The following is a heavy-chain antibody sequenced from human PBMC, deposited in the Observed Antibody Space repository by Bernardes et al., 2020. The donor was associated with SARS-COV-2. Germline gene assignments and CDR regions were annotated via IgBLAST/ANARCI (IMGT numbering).Heavy chain of an antibody. CDR2: VYHIGST. J-gene: IGHJ4*02. CDR1: GGSISSSY. Sequence: SETLSLTCTVSGGSISSSYWTWIRQPPGKGLEWIGYVYHIGSTSYNPSLKSRVTISRDTSNDQFSLKLSSVTAADTALYYCARDPGLFFTGSFDSWGQGTLVTVSS. CDR3: ARDPGLFFTGSFDS. V-gene: IGHV4-59*01.